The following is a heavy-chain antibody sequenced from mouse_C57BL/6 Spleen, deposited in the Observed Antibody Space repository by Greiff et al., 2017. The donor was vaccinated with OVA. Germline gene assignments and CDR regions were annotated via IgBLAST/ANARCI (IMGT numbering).Heavy chain of an antibody. V-gene: IGHV5-17*01. D-gene: IGHD1-2*01. CDR3: ARTAVSYWYFDV. Sequence: EVMLVESGGGLVKPGGSLKLSCAASGFTFSDYGMHWVRQAPEKGLEWVAYISSGSSTIYYADTVKGRFTISRDNAKNTLFLQMTSLRSEDTAMYYCARTAVSYWYFDVWGTGTTVTVSA. J-gene: IGHJ1*03. CDR2: ISSGSSTI. CDR1: GFTFSDYG.